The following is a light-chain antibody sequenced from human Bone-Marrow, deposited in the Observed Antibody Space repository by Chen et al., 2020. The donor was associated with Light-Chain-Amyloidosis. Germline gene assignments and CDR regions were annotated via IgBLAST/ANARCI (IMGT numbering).Light chain of an antibody. CDR3: QVWDRSSDRPV. J-gene: IGLJ3*02. V-gene: IGLV3-21*02. Sequence: SYVLTQPSSVSVAPGQTATIASGGTNIGSTSVHWYQQTPDQAPLLVVYDDSDRPSGIPGRLSGSNFGNTATLTISRVEAGDEADYYCQVWDRSSDRPVFGGGTKLTVL. CDR1: NIGSTS. CDR2: DDS.